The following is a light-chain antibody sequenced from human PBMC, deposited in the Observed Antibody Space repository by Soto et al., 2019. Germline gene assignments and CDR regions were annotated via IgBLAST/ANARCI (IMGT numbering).Light chain of an antibody. J-gene: IGLJ1*01. CDR1: SSDVGGYNY. V-gene: IGLV2-11*01. CDR2: DVS. Sequence: QSALTQPRSVSGSPGQSVTISCTGTSSDVGGYNYVSWYQQHPGKAPKLMIYDVSKRPSGVPDRFSGSKSGNTASLTISGLQAEDEADCYCCSYAGSYTLVFGTGTKLTVL. CDR3: CSYAGSYTLV.